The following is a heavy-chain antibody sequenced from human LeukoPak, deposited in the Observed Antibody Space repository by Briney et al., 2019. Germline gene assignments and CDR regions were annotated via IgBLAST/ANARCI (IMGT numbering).Heavy chain of an antibody. CDR1: GFTFSSYS. Sequence: GGSLRLSCAASGFTFSSYSMNWVRQAPGKGLEWVSSISSSSSYIYYADSVKGRFTISRDNAKNSLYLQMNSLRAEDTAVYYCARAPDWTPYYDYVWGTTGWGQGTLVTVSS. D-gene: IGHD3-16*01. CDR3: ARAPDWTPYYDYVWGTTG. J-gene: IGHJ4*02. CDR2: ISSSSSYI. V-gene: IGHV3-21*01.